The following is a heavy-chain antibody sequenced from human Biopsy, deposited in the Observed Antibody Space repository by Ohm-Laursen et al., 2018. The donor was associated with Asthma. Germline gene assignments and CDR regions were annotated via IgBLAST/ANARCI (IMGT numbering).Heavy chain of an antibody. CDR2: MSSSSSTI. J-gene: IGHJ4*02. V-gene: IGHV3-48*02. D-gene: IGHD5-18*01. Sequence: LSLTCAASGFTFSSYSMNWVRQAPGKGLEWVSYMSSSSSTIYYADSVKGRFTISRDNAKNSLYLQMNSLRDEDTAGYYCARFKRGYSYGYAGVFDYWGQGTLVTVSS. CDR1: GFTFSSYS. CDR3: ARFKRGYSYGYAGVFDY.